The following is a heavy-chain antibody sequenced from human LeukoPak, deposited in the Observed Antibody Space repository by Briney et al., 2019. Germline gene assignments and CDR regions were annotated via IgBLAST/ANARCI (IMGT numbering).Heavy chain of an antibody. CDR3: ARGLVGTTGEQNWFDP. CDR1: GGSFSGYY. CDR2: INHSGST. D-gene: IGHD1-26*01. J-gene: IGHJ5*02. Sequence: SETLSLTCAVYGGSFSGYYWSWIRQPPGKGLEWIGEINHSGSTNYNPSLKSRVTISVDKSKIQFSLKLSSVTAADTAVYYCARGLVGTTGEQNWFDPWGQGTLVTVSS. V-gene: IGHV4-34*01.